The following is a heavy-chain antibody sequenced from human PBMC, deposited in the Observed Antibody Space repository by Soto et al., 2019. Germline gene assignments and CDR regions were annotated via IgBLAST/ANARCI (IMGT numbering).Heavy chain of an antibody. CDR3: AGGAVRGVIISGYYYYMDV. CDR2: IYSGGST. J-gene: IGHJ6*03. D-gene: IGHD3-10*01. V-gene: IGHV3-66*01. CDR1: GFTVSSNY. Sequence: GGSLRLSCAASGFTVSSNYMSWVRQAPGKGLEWVSVIYSGGSTYYADSVKGRFTISRDNSKDTLYLQMNSLRAEDTAVYYCAGGAVRGVIISGYYYYMDVWGKGTTVTVSS.